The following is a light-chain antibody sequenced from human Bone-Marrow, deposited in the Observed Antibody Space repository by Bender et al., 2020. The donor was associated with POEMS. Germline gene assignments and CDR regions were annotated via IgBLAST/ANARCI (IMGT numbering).Light chain of an antibody. CDR2: YDD. CDR3: SAWDDSLSGWV. V-gene: IGLV1-36*01. Sequence: QSVLTQPPSTSGTPGQRVTISCSGSSSNIGKTYVYWYQQLPGEAPKLLIYYDDLLTPGVSDRFSASKSGTSASLAISELQSEDEALYYCSAWDDSLSGWVFGGGTKLTVL. CDR1: SSNIGKTY. J-gene: IGLJ3*02.